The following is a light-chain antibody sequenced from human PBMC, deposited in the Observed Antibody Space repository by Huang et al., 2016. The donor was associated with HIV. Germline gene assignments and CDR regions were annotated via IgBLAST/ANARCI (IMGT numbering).Light chain of an antibody. Sequence: DIVMTQSPLSLSVTPGEAASISCRYSQGLLHYNGYNYLNWCLQKTGQSPQLMISLGSNRASGVPYRFRGSGSGADFTLKISRVEAEDVGVYYCMQVLHPPFAFGPGTKVDIK. CDR2: LGS. J-gene: IGKJ3*01. CDR1: QGLLHYNGYNY. V-gene: IGKV2-28*01. CDR3: MQVLHPPFA.